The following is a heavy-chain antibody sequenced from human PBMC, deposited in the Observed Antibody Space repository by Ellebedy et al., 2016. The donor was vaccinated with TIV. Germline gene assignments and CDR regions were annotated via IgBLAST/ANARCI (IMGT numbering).Heavy chain of an antibody. V-gene: IGHV3-23*01. J-gene: IGHJ4*02. D-gene: IGHD2-21*01. Sequence: GGSLRLXXVASASTFNNYAFSWVRQAPGKGLEWVSAVTNGGDTYYSGSVQGRFTISRDNSKNTIYLQMNTLRAEDTATYYCAKEFASIARPCFDYWGQGTQVTVSS. CDR3: AKEFASIARPCFDY. CDR2: VTNGGDT. CDR1: ASTFNNYA.